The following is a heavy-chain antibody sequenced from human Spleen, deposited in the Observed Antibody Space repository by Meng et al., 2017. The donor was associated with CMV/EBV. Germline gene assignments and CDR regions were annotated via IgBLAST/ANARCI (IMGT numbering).Heavy chain of an antibody. J-gene: IGHJ4*02. CDR1: GGSISSGDYY. CDR2: IYYSGST. Sequence: QVSVQESGPGLGKPSQTLSLTCTVFGGSISSGDYYWSWIRQPPGKGLEWIGYIYYSGSTYYNPSLKSRVTISVDTSKNQFSLKLSSVTAADTAVYYCARGVVTSLFDYWGQGTLVTVSS. V-gene: IGHV4-30-4*08. D-gene: IGHD3-22*01. CDR3: ARGVVTSLFDY.